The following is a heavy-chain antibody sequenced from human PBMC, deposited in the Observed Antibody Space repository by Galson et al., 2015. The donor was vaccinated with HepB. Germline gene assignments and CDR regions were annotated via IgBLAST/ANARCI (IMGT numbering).Heavy chain of an antibody. D-gene: IGHD3-22*01. CDR1: GGTFSSYA. Sequence: SVKVSCKASGGTFSSYAISWVRQAPGQGLEWMGGIIPIFGTANYAQKFQGRVTITADKSTSTAYMELSSLRSEDTAVYYCASAYYYDSSGYYGAFDIWGQGTMVTASS. V-gene: IGHV1-69*06. CDR3: ASAYYYDSSGYYGAFDI. J-gene: IGHJ3*02. CDR2: IIPIFGTA.